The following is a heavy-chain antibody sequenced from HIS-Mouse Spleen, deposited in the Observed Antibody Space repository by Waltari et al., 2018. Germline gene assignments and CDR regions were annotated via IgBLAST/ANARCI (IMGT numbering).Heavy chain of an antibody. V-gene: IGHV3-30*18. CDR1: GFTFSSYG. Sequence: QVQLVESGGGVVQPGRSLRLSCAASGFTFSSYGMHCVRQAPGKGLGWVAVISYDGSNKYYADSVKGRFTISRDNSKNTLYLQMNSLRAEDTAVYYCAKASSGWLDYWGQGTLVTVSS. J-gene: IGHJ4*02. D-gene: IGHD6-19*01. CDR3: AKASSGWLDY. CDR2: ISYDGSNK.